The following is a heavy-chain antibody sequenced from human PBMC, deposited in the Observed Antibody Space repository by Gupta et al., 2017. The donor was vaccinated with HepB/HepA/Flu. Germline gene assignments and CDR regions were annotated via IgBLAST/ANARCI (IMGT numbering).Heavy chain of an antibody. CDR2: ISGSGGST. CDR1: GFTFNSYA. J-gene: IGHJ1*01. D-gene: IGHD6-13*01. Sequence: EVQLLKSGGGLVQPGGSLRLSCAASGFTFNSYAMSWVSQAPGKGLEWVSAISGSGGSTYYTDSVKGRFTISRDNSKNTLYLQMNSLRAEDTAIYYCAKGTSSSWYLDFQHWGQGTLVTVSS. CDR3: AKGTSSSWYLDFQH. V-gene: IGHV3-23*01.